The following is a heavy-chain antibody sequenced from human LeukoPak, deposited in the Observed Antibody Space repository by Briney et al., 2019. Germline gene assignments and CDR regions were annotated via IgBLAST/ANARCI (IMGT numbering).Heavy chain of an antibody. CDR3: ARVWGDYFYYMDI. CDR1: GGSIRRTSYY. D-gene: IGHD3-16*01. CDR2: IYYSGTT. V-gene: IGHV4-39*01. Sequence: SETLSLTCTVSGGSIRRTSYYWGWVRQPAGKGLEWIASIYYSGTTYYNSSLKSRVTISLDTAMNQFSLRLSAVTAADTAVYYCARVWGDYFYYMDIWGKGTTVTVSS. J-gene: IGHJ6*03.